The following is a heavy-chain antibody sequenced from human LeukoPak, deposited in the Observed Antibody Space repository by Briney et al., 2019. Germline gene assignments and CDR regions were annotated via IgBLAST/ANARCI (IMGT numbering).Heavy chain of an antibody. CDR1: GGSISSGDYY. Sequence: SQTLSLTCTVSGGSISSGDYYWNWVRQPPGKGLEWIGYIYYSGTTYYNPSLKSRVTISVDTSKNQFSLKLTSVTAADTAVYYCAVWSNYYTSAFDIWGQGTMVTVSS. CDR2: IYYSGTT. CDR3: AVWSNYYTSAFDI. V-gene: IGHV4-30-4*08. D-gene: IGHD3-3*01. J-gene: IGHJ3*02.